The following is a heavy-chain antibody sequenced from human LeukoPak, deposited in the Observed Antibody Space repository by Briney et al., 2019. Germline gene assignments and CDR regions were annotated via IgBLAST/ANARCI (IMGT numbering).Heavy chain of an antibody. D-gene: IGHD3-10*01. CDR2: IYTSGST. V-gene: IGHV4-61*02. J-gene: IGHJ4*02. Sequence: SQTLSLTCTVSGGSISSGSYYWSWIRQPAGKGLEWIGRIYTSGSTNYNPSLKSRVTISVDTSKNQFSLKLSSVTAADTAVYYCERDVGGVDYWGQGTLVTVSS. CDR1: GGSISSGSYY. CDR3: ERDVGGVDY.